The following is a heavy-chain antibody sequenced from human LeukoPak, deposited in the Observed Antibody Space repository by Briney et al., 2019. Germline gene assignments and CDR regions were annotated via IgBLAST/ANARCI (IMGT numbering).Heavy chain of an antibody. CDR3: ARDWLAGNPYHTFDL. J-gene: IGHJ3*01. CDR1: GFTFSSYW. Sequence: GSLRLSCAASGFTFSSYWMSWVRQAPGKGLECVANIKEDGSEEYYVDSVKGRFSISRDNAKNSLYLQMNSLRAEDTAVYYCARDWLAGNPYHTFDLWGKGTMVTVSS. CDR2: IKEDGSEE. V-gene: IGHV3-7*01. D-gene: IGHD3-22*01.